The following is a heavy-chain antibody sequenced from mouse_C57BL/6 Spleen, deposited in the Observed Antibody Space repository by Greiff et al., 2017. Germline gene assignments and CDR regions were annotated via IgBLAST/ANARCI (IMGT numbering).Heavy chain of an antibody. CDR3: ARDRGYGSSYFDY. V-gene: IGHV5-16*01. CDR1: GFTFSDYY. D-gene: IGHD1-1*01. Sequence: EVQVVESEGGLVQPGSSMKLSCTASGFTFSDYYMAWVRQVPEKGLEWVANINYDGSSTYYLDSLKSRFIISRDNAKNILYLQMSSLKSEDTATYYCARDRGYGSSYFDYWGQGTTLTVSS. CDR2: INYDGSST. J-gene: IGHJ2*01.